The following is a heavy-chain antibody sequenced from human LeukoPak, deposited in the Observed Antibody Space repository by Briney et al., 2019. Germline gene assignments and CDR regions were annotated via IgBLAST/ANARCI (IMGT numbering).Heavy chain of an antibody. D-gene: IGHD1-26*01. Sequence: PGGSLRLSCAASGVTFSNYWMSCVRQAPGEGLEWVANIKLDGSDKYYVDSMKGRFTISRDNAKNSRYLRMNSLRDDDTDVYYCARGAWEPAYWGQGTMVTVSS. CDR1: GVTFSNYW. CDR2: IKLDGSDK. J-gene: IGHJ4*02. CDR3: ARGAWEPAY. V-gene: IGHV3-7*01.